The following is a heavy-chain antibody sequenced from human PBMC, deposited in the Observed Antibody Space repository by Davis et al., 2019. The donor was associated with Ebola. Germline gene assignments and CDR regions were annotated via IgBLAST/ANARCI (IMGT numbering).Heavy chain of an antibody. J-gene: IGHJ4*02. CDR3: ARVSWGFIDY. V-gene: IGHV4-59*01. CDR1: GGSISSYY. D-gene: IGHD3-10*01. Sequence: SETLSLTCTVSGGSISSYYWSWIRQSPGKGPEWVGSIYYSANTNYNPSLKSRVTISVDTSKNQFSLKLSSVTAADTAVYYCARVSWGFIDYWGQGTLVTVS. CDR2: IYYSANT.